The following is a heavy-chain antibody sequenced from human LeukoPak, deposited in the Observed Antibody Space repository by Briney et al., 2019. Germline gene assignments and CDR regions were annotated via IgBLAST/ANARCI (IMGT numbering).Heavy chain of an antibody. CDR2: INHSGST. D-gene: IGHD3-10*01. J-gene: IGHJ4*02. CDR3: ARASYYGSGSYLY. V-gene: IGHV4-34*01. Sequence: PSETLSLTXAVYGGSFSGYYWSWIRQPPGKGLEWIGEINHSGSTNYNPSLKSRVTISVDTSKNQFSLKLSSVTAADTAVYYCARASYYGSGSYLYWGQGTLVTVSS. CDR1: GGSFSGYY.